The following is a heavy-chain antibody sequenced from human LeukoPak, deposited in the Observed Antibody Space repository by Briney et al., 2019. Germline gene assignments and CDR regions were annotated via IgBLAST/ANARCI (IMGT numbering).Heavy chain of an antibody. CDR1: GFTVSRNY. V-gene: IGHV3-66*01. CDR3: ARGGWYSPDAFDI. J-gene: IGHJ3*02. D-gene: IGHD6-19*01. CDR2: IYSGGST. Sequence: GGSLLLSCAASGFTVSRNYMSWVRQAPGKGLEWVSVIYSGGSTYYADSVKGRFTISRDNSKNTLYLQMNSLRAEDTAVYYCARGGWYSPDAFDIWGQGTMVTVSS.